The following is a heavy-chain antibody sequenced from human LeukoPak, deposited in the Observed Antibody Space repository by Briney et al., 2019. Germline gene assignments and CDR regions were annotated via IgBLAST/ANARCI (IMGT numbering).Heavy chain of an antibody. CDR3: ARGGDGYNFSFDY. CDR1: GFTVSSNY. V-gene: IGHV3-66*01. D-gene: IGHD5-24*01. J-gene: IGHJ4*02. Sequence: PGGSLRLSCAASGFTVSSNYMSWLRQAPGKGLEWVSVIYSGGSTYYADSVKGRFTISRDNSKNTLYLQMNSLRGEDTAVYNCARGGDGYNFSFDYWGQGTLVTVSS. CDR2: IYSGGST.